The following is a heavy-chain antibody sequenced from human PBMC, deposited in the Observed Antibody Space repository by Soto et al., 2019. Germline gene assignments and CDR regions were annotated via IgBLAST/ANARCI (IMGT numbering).Heavy chain of an antibody. CDR3: ARAPSGGDCYFLPYFDP. J-gene: IGHJ4*02. D-gene: IGHD2-21*02. V-gene: IGHV1-69*01. CDR2: IIPILGTA. CDR1: RGTFSSYA. Sequence: QVQLVQSGAEVKKPGSSVKVSCKASRGTFSSYAISWVRQAPGQGLEWMGGIIPILGTANYAQKFQGRVMITADESTSTAYMELSSLRSEDTAVYYCARAPSGGDCYFLPYFDPWGQGTLVTVSS.